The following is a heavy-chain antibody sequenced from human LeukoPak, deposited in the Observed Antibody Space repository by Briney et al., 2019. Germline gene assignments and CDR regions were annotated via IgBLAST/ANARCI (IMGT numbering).Heavy chain of an antibody. CDR1: GFTFSSYW. J-gene: IGHJ5*02. CDR2: INSDGSST. V-gene: IGHV3-74*01. Sequence: GGSLRLSCAASGFTFSSYWMHWVRQAPGKGLVWVSRINSDGSSTSYADSVKGRFTISVDTSKNQFSLKLSSVTAADTAVYYCARDQNWFDPWGQGTLVTVSS. CDR3: ARDQNWFDP.